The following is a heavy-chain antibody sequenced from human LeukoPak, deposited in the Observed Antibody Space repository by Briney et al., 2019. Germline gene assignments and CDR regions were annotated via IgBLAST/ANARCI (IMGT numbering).Heavy chain of an antibody. V-gene: IGHV1-2*02. J-gene: IGHJ6*03. Sequence: ASVKVSCKASGYTFTGYYMHWVRQAPGQGLAWMGWINPNSGGTNYAQKFQGRVTMTRDTSISTAYMELSRLRSDDTAVYYCARDLSSSSGYYYMDVWGKGTTVTVSS. CDR3: ARDLSSSSGYYYMDV. D-gene: IGHD6-13*01. CDR2: INPNSGGT. CDR1: GYTFTGYY.